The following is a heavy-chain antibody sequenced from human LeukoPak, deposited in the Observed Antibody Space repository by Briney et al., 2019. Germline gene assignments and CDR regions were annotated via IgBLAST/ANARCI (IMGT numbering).Heavy chain of an antibody. CDR2: MNPNSGNT. CDR3: ARMSRESSDSPVNWFDP. J-gene: IGHJ5*02. CDR1: GYTFTSYD. D-gene: IGHD6-19*01. V-gene: IGHV1-8*03. Sequence: ASVTVSCMASGYTFTSYDINWVRQATGQGLEWMGWMNPNSGNTGYAQKFQGRVTLTRNTSISTAYMELSSLISEDTAVYYCARMSRESSDSPVNWFDPWGQGTLVTVSS.